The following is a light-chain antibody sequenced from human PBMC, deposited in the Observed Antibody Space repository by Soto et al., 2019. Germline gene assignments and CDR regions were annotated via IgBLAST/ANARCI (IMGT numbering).Light chain of an antibody. CDR3: QRYGSSPRT. CDR1: QSVRSSY. V-gene: IGKV3-20*01. CDR2: GAS. J-gene: IGKJ1*01. Sequence: EIVLTQSPGTLSLSPGERATLSCRASQSVRSSYLAWYQQQPGQAPRLLIYGASSRATGIPDRFSGSGSGTDFTLTISRLEPEDFAVYYCQRYGSSPRTFGQGTKVDIK.